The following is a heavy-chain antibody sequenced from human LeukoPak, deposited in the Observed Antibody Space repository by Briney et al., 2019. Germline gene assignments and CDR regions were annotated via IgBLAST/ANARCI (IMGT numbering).Heavy chain of an antibody. CDR3: AREIPGYYDSSGNWGPYGY. J-gene: IGHJ4*02. Sequence: ASVKVSCKASGYTFTSYGISWVRQAPGQGLEWMGWISAYNGNTNYAQKLQGRVTMTTDTSTSTAYMELRSLRSDDTAVYYCAREIPGYYDSSGNWGPYGYWGQGTLVTVSS. V-gene: IGHV1-18*01. CDR2: ISAYNGNT. D-gene: IGHD3-22*01. CDR1: GYTFTSYG.